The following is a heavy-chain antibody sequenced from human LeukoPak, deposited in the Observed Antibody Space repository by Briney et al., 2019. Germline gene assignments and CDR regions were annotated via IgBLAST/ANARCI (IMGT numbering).Heavy chain of an antibody. Sequence: GASVRVSCTASGYTFTSYGISWVRQAPGQGLEWMGWISAYNGNTNYAQKLQGRVTMTTDTSTSTAYMELRSLRSDDTAVYYCARGVEYSSSSLGVNYYGMDVWGQGTTVTVSS. J-gene: IGHJ6*02. CDR3: ARGVEYSSSSLGVNYYGMDV. CDR1: GYTFTSYG. CDR2: ISAYNGNT. V-gene: IGHV1-18*01. D-gene: IGHD6-6*01.